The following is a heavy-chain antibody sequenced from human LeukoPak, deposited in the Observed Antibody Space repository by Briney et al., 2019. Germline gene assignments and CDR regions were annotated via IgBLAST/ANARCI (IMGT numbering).Heavy chain of an antibody. D-gene: IGHD3-10*01. CDR1: GYTFTGYY. V-gene: IGHV1-2*02. Sequence: GESLKISCKASGYTFTGYYMHWVRQAPGQGLEWMGWINPNSGGTNYAQKFQGRVTMTRDTSISTAYMELSRLRSEDTAVYYCARDKAYYGSGSYRDWFDPWGQGTLVTVSS. CDR3: ARDKAYYGSGSYRDWFDP. CDR2: INPNSGGT. J-gene: IGHJ5*02.